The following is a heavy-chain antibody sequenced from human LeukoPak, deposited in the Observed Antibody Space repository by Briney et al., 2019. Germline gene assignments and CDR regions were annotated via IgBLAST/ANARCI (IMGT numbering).Heavy chain of an antibody. CDR2: INPDSGLT. CDR1: GYKFTDDY. V-gene: IGHV1-2*02. CDR3: APTAEAYTSWWKV. J-gene: IGHJ4*02. D-gene: IGHD3-16*01. Sequence: ASVKVSCKASGYKFTDDYMHWVRQAPGQGLEFMGWINPDSGLTNYAQKFKGRVTMTRDTSISTAYLEVRSLTSDDTAMYYCAPTAEAYTSWWKVWGQGTLVTVSS.